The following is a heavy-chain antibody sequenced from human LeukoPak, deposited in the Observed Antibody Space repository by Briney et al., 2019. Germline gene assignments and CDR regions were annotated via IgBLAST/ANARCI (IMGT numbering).Heavy chain of an antibody. V-gene: IGHV4-34*01. CDR2: INHSGST. J-gene: IGHJ5*02. CDR1: GGSFSGYY. D-gene: IGHD3-10*01. CDR3: ARSMVRGVNWFDP. Sequence: SETLSLTCAVYGGSFSGYYWSWIRQPPGKGLEWIGGINHSGSTNYNPSLKSRVTISVDTSKNQFSLKLSSVTAADTAVYYCARSMVRGVNWFDPWGQGTLVTVSS.